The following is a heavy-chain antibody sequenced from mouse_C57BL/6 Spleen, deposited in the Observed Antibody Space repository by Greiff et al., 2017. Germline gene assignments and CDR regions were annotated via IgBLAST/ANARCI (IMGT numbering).Heavy chain of an antibody. D-gene: IGHD2-3*01. CDR2: INPYNGGT. Sequence: VQLQQSGPVLVKPGASVKMSCKASGYTFTDYYMNWVKQSHGKSLEWIGVINPYNGGTSYNQKFKGKATLTVDKSSSTAYMERNSLTSEDSAVYYCARGSIYDGYPAWFAYWGQGTLVTVSA. CDR1: GYTFTDYY. CDR3: ARGSIYDGYPAWFAY. J-gene: IGHJ3*01. V-gene: IGHV1-19*01.